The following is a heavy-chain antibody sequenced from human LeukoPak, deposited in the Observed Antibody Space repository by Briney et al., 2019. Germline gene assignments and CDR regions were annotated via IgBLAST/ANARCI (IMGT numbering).Heavy chain of an antibody. CDR3: ARPIEYRTSSRVFDI. CDR1: GYSLTTYG. CDR2: ITTYNGNT. Sequence: ASVKVSCKASGYSLTTYGITWVRQAPGQGLEWMGWITTYNGNTNYARKLQGRVTMTTDTSTNTAYMELGSLRPDDTAVHYCARPIEYRTSSRVFDIWGQGTMVTVSS. D-gene: IGHD6-6*01. J-gene: IGHJ3*02. V-gene: IGHV1-18*01.